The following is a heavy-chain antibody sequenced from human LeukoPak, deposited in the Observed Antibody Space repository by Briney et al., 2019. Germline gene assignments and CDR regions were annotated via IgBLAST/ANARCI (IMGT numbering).Heavy chain of an antibody. D-gene: IGHD3-10*01. Sequence: SETLSLTCTVSGGSISSYYWSWIRQPPGKGLEWIGYIYYSGSTNYNPSLKSRVTISVDTSKNQFSLKLSSVTAADTAVYYCARDVEAYYYGSGSYYDWGQGTLVTVSS. CDR1: GGSISSYY. V-gene: IGHV4-59*01. J-gene: IGHJ4*02. CDR2: IYYSGST. CDR3: ARDVEAYYYGSGSYYD.